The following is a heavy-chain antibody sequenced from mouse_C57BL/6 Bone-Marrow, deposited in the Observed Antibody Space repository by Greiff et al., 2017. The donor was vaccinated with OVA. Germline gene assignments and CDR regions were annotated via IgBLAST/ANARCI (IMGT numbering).Heavy chain of an antibody. D-gene: IGHD2-3*01. J-gene: IGHJ2*01. V-gene: IGHV1-82*01. CDR1: GYAFSSSW. CDR2: IYPGDGDT. CDR3: SRHNVGYYASYFDY. Sequence: VQLQQSGPELVKPGASVKLSCKASGYAFSSSWMNWVKQRPGKGLEWIGRIYPGDGDTNYNGKFKGKATLTADKSSSTAYMQLSSLTSEDAAVYVCSRHNVGYYASYFDYGGQGTTLTVSS.